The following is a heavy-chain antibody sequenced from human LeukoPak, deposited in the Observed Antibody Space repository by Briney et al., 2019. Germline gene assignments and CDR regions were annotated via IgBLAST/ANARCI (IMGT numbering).Heavy chain of an antibody. V-gene: IGHV3-23*01. Sequence: GGSLRLSCAASGFTFTSYSMNWVRQAPGKGLEWVSTISGGGGSTYYADSVKGRFTISRDNSKNTLYLQVNSLRAEDTAVYYCAKGGRGGETPFDYGGGGT. D-gene: IGHD3-16*01. CDR1: GFTFTSYS. J-gene: IGHJ4*02. CDR3: AKGGRGGETPFDY. CDR2: ISGGGGST.